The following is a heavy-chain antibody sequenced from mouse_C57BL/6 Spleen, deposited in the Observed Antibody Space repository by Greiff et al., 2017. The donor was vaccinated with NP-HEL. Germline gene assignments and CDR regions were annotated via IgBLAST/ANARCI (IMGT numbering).Heavy chain of an antibody. D-gene: IGHD1-1*01. CDR1: GYTFTSYW. Sequence: QVQLQQPGAELVKPGASVKMSCKASGYTFTSYWITWVKQRPGQGLVWIGDIYPGSGSTNYNEKFKSKATLTVDTSSSTGYMQLSSLTSEDSAVYYCARQGDYYLYYFDYWGQGTTLTVSS. CDR2: IYPGSGST. V-gene: IGHV1-55*01. J-gene: IGHJ2*01. CDR3: ARQGDYYLYYFDY.